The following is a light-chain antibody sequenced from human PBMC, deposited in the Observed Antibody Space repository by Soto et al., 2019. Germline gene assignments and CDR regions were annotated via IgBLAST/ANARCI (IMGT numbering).Light chain of an antibody. CDR1: QSLLFSSNNKNY. CDR3: QQSYSIPPLT. Sequence: DIGMTQSPDSLAVSLGERATINCKSSQSLLFSSNNKNYLAWYQQKPGQPPKLLIYWASTRESGVPDRFSGSGSGTDFTLTISSLQAEDVAVYYCQQSYSIPPLTFGGGTKVDIK. J-gene: IGKJ4*01. V-gene: IGKV4-1*01. CDR2: WAS.